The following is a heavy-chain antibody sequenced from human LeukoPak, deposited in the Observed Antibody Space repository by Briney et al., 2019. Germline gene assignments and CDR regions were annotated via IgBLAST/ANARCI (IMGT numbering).Heavy chain of an antibody. J-gene: IGHJ5*02. D-gene: IGHD2/OR15-2a*01. CDR1: GGSISSGSYY. V-gene: IGHV4-61*02. CDR3: ARGSVNFRNWFDP. Sequence: PSETLSLTCTVSGGSISSGSYYWSWIRQPAGKGLEWIGRIYTSGSTNYNPSLKSRVTISVDTSKNQFSLKLSSVTAADTAVYYCARGSVNFRNWFDPWGQGTLVTVSS. CDR2: IYTSGST.